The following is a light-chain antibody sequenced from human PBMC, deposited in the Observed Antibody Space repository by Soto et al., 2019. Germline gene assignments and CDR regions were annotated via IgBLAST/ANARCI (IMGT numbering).Light chain of an antibody. CDR2: DAS. J-gene: IGKJ2*01. CDR1: QGISNY. Sequence: DIQMTQSPSSLSASVGDRVTITCRASQGISNYLAWYQQKPGKVPKLLIYDASTLRSGVPSRFSGSGSGTDFSLTISSLQHDDDVAYYCRKHSSAPRAFGQGTKLEIK. V-gene: IGKV1-27*01. CDR3: RKHSSAPRA.